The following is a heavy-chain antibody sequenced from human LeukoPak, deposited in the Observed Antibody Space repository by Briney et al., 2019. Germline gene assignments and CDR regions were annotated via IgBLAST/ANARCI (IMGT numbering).Heavy chain of an antibody. CDR3: ARIPDYGGNSGDY. Sequence: PSETLSLTCTVSGGSISSGDYYWSWIRQPPGKGLEWIGYIYYSGSTYYNPSLKSRVTMSVDTSKNQFSLKLSSVTAADTAVYYCARIPDYGGNSGDYWGQGTLVTVSS. D-gene: IGHD4-23*01. CDR1: GGSISSGDYY. J-gene: IGHJ4*02. CDR2: IYYSGST. V-gene: IGHV4-30-4*01.